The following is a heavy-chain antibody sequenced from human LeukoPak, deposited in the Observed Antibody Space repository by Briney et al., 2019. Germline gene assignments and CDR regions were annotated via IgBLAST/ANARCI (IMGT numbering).Heavy chain of an antibody. J-gene: IGHJ4*02. CDR1: GYTFTSYG. CDR3: ARVYLDTAMVRSLDY. Sequence: ASVKVSCKASGYTFTSYGISWVRQAPGQGLEWMGWISAYNGNTNYAQKLQGRVTMTTDTSTSTAYMELRSLGSDDTAVYYCARVYLDTAMVRSLDYWGQGTLVTVSS. CDR2: ISAYNGNT. V-gene: IGHV1-18*01. D-gene: IGHD5-18*01.